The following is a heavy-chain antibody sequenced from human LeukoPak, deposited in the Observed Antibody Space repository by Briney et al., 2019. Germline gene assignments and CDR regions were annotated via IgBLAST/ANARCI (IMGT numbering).Heavy chain of an antibody. V-gene: IGHV5-51*01. J-gene: IGHJ5*02. CDR1: GYSFTSYW. CDR2: IHPGDSDT. D-gene: IGHD3-10*01. CDR3: ARHMDHYGSGSYTSTGWFDP. Sequence: GESLQISCKGSGYSFTSYWIGWVRQMPGKGLEWMGIIHPGDSDTRYSPSFEGQVTISVDKSISTAYLQWSSLKASDTAMYYCARHMDHYGSGSYTSTGWFDPWGQGTLVTVSS.